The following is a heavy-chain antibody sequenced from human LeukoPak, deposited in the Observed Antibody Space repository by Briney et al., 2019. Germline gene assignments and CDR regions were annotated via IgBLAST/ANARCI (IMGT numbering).Heavy chain of an antibody. CDR1: GGSISDYY. J-gene: IGHJ4*02. D-gene: IGHD2-8*02. CDR2: MDYSGST. V-gene: IGHV4-59*12. CDR3: AREEKELVYYFDY. Sequence: SETLSLTCTVSGGSISDYYWTWIRQSPGTGLEWIGYMDYSGSTAYNPSLKSRVTISVDTSKNQFSLKLSSVTAADTAVYYCAREEKELVYYFDYWGQGTLVTVSS.